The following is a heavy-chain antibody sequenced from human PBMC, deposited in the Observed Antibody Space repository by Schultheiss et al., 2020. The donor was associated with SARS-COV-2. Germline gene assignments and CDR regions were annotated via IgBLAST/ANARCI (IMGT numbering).Heavy chain of an antibody. CDR2: INHSGST. CDR1: GGSISSSSYY. J-gene: IGHJ4*02. CDR3: ASRAAAGSY. Sequence: SETLSLTCTVSGGSISSSSYYWSWIRQPPGKGLEWIGEINHSGSTNYNPSLKSRVTISVDTSKNQFSLKLSSVTAADTAVYYCASRAAAGSYWGQGTLVTVSS. V-gene: IGHV4-39*07. D-gene: IGHD6-13*01.